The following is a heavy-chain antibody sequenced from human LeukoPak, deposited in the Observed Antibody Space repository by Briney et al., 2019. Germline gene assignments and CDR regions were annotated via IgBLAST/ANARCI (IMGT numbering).Heavy chain of an antibody. CDR3: ARRITGVLAPFDY. Sequence: SETLSLTCAVYGGSFSGYYWGWIRQPPGKGLEWIGEIYHTGTTTYNPSLKSRVTISLDKSKNQFSLELSSVTAADTAIYYCARRITGVLAPFDYWGQGTLVTVSS. V-gene: IGHV4-34*01. D-gene: IGHD1-20*01. CDR1: GGSFSGYY. CDR2: IYHTGTT. J-gene: IGHJ4*02.